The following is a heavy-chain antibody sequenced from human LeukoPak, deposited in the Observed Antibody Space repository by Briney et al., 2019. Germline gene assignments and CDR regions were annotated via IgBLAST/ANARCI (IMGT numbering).Heavy chain of an antibody. CDR3: ARSTFSYDYVWGSYRSGDYYGMDV. D-gene: IGHD3-16*02. CDR2: IGTAGDT. CDR1: GFTFGSYD. J-gene: IGHJ6*02. Sequence: GGSLRLSCAASGFTFGSYDMHWVRQATGKGLEWVSAIGTAGDTYYPGSVKGRFTISRENAKNSLYLQMNSLRAGDTAVYYCARSTFSYDYVWGSYRSGDYYGMDVWGQGTTVTVSS. V-gene: IGHV3-13*01.